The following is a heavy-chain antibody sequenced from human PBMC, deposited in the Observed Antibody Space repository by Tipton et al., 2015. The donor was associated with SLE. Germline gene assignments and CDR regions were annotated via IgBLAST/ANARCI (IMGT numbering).Heavy chain of an antibody. J-gene: IGHJ4*02. D-gene: IGHD2-15*01. V-gene: IGHV4-59*06. Sequence: TLSLTCTVSGGSISSHYWSWIRQPPGKGLEWIGYIYKTGHTYYNPSLESRISMSIHTSYNDFSLKLNSVTAADTAVYYCATIDPDTESGVIPGDYWGQGILVTVSS. CDR1: GGSISSHY. CDR2: IYKTGHT. CDR3: ATIDPDTESGVIPGDY.